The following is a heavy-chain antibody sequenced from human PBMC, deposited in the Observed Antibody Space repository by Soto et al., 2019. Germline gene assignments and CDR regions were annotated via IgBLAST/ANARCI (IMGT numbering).Heavy chain of an antibody. V-gene: IGHV4-34*01. CDR3: ARGSEATAGTWYFDY. CDR2: INHRGNT. D-gene: IGHD6-13*01. Sequence: PSETLSLTCAVYGGTFRGYYWTWIRQSPEKGLEWIGEINHRGNTKDNPSLKSRVTISVDTSKNQFSLKLSTVTAADTAVYYCARGSEATAGTWYFDYWGQGMLVTVSS. J-gene: IGHJ4*02. CDR1: GGTFRGYY.